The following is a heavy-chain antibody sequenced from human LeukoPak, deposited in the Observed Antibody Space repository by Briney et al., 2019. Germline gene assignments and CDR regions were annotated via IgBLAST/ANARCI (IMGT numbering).Heavy chain of an antibody. CDR1: GGSISSSSYY. CDR3: ASVVVVAATNWFDY. J-gene: IGHJ4*02. CDR2: IYYSGST. V-gene: IGHV4-39*07. D-gene: IGHD2-15*01. Sequence: PSETLSLTCTVSGGSISSSSYYWGWIRQPPGKGLEWIGSIYYSGSTYYNPSLKSRVTISVDTSKNQFSLKLSSVTAADTAVYYCASVVVVAATNWFDYWGQGTLVTVS.